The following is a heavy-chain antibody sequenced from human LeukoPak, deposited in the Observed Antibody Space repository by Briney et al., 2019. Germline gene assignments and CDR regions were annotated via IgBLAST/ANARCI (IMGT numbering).Heavy chain of an antibody. CDR1: GFTFSSYA. CDR2: INWNGGST. CDR3: ARWGSGYNLFDY. Sequence: PGGSLRLSCAASGFTFSSYAMSWVRQAPGKGLEWVSGINWNGGSTGYADSVKGRSTISRDNAKNSLYLQMNSLRAEDTALYYCARWGSGYNLFDYWGQGTLVTVSS. J-gene: IGHJ4*02. D-gene: IGHD3-3*01. V-gene: IGHV3-20*04.